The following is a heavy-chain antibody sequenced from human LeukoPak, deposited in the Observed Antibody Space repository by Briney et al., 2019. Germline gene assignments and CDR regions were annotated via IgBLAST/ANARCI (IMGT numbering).Heavy chain of an antibody. Sequence: ASVKVSCKASGYTFTSYGISWVRQAPGQGLEWMGWISAYNGNTNYAQKLQGRVTMTTDTSTSTAYMELRSLRSDDTAVYYCAKAYYYDSSGYYSDYWGQGTLVTVSS. CDR3: AKAYYYDSSGYYSDY. CDR1: GYTFTSYG. V-gene: IGHV1-18*01. J-gene: IGHJ4*02. D-gene: IGHD3-22*01. CDR2: ISAYNGNT.